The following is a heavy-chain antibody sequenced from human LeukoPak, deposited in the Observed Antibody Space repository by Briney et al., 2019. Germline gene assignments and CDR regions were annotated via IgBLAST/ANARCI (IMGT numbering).Heavy chain of an antibody. CDR2: IKQDGSEK. CDR3: ARDNGVYYDILTGYNEAFDI. J-gene: IGHJ3*02. D-gene: IGHD3-9*01. V-gene: IGHV3-7*01. Sequence: GGSLRLSCAASGFTFSSYWMSWVRQAPGKGLEWVANIKQDGSEKYYVDSVKGRFTISRDNAKNSLYLQTNSLRAEDTAVYYCARDNGVYYDILTGYNEAFDIWGQGTMVTVSS. CDR1: GFTFSSYW.